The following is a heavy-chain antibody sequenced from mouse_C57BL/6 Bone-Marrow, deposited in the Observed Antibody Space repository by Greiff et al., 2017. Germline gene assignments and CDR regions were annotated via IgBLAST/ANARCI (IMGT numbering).Heavy chain of an antibody. V-gene: IGHV5-4*01. D-gene: IGHD1-1*01. CDR3: ERDHYYGSPWFAY. Sequence: EVQLQESGGGLVKPGGSLKLSCAASGFTFSSYAMSWVRQTPEKRLEWVATISDGGSYTYYPDNVKGRFTISRDNAKNNLYLQMSHLKSEDTAMYYCERDHYYGSPWFAYWGQGTLVTVSA. J-gene: IGHJ3*01. CDR2: ISDGGSYT. CDR1: GFTFSSYA.